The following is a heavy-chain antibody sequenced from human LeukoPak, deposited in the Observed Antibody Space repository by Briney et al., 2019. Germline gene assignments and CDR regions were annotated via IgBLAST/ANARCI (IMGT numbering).Heavy chain of an antibody. V-gene: IGHV1-46*01. D-gene: IGHD3-3*01. CDR3: ARVSYDIWSGYSEYMDV. CDR2: INPSGGST. Sequence: AASVKVSCKSSGYTFTSHYMHWVRQAPGQGLEWMGIINPSGGSTSYAQKFQGRVTMTRYMSTSTDYMELSSLRSEDTAVYYCARVSYDIWSGYSEYMDVWGKGTTVTVSS. CDR1: GYTFTSHY. J-gene: IGHJ6*03.